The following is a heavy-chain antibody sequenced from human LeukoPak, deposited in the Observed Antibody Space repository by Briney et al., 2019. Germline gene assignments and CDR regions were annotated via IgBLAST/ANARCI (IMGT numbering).Heavy chain of an antibody. D-gene: IGHD1-14*01. CDR1: GFTFSSYA. Sequence: PGGSLRLSCAASGFTFSSYAMHWVRQAPGKGLEWVAVISYDGSNKYYADSVKGRFTISRDNSKNTLYLQMNSLRAEDTAVYYCAALFPEPLRRDYWGQGTLVTVSS. CDR2: ISYDGSNK. CDR3: AALFPEPLRRDY. J-gene: IGHJ4*02. V-gene: IGHV3-30-3*01.